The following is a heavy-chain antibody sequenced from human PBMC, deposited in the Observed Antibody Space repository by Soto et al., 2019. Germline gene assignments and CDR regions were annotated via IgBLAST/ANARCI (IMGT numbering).Heavy chain of an antibody. V-gene: IGHV1-69*08. Sequence: QVQLVQSGAEVKKPGSSVKVSCKASGGTFSSYTISWVRQAPGQGLEWMGRIIPILGIANYAQKFQGRVTITADKSTSTAYMELSSLRSEDTAVYYCARDRGSSWYEAFDYWGQGTLVTVSS. CDR1: GGTFSSYT. J-gene: IGHJ4*02. CDR3: ARDRGSSWYEAFDY. CDR2: IIPILGIA. D-gene: IGHD6-13*01.